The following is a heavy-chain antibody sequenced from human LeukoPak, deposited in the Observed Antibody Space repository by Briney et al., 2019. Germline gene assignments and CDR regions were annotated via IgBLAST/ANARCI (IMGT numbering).Heavy chain of an antibody. V-gene: IGHV3-53*01. CDR2: IYSGGST. J-gene: IGHJ4*02. CDR3: ARDRGYSYGLDY. Sequence: GGSLRLSCAASGFTFSSNYMSWVRQAPGKGLEWVSVIYSGGSTYYADSVKGRFTISRDNSKNTLYLQMNSLRAEDTAVYYCARDRGYSYGLDYWGQGTLVTVSS. D-gene: IGHD5-18*01. CDR1: GFTFSSNY.